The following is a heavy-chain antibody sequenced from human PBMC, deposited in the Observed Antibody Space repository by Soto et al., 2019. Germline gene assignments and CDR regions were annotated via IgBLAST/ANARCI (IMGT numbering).Heavy chain of an antibody. CDR3: AKVFVFTIREGFDY. V-gene: IGHV3-23*01. J-gene: IGHJ4*02. Sequence: EVQLLESGGGLVQPGGSLRLSCAASGFTFSSYAMSWVRQAPGKGLEWVSAITGSGDSTYYADSVKGRFTVSRDNSKNTLYLQMNSLRAEDTAGYYCAKVFVFTIREGFDYWGLGTLVTVSS. CDR2: ITGSGDST. D-gene: IGHD3-3*01. CDR1: GFTFSSYA.